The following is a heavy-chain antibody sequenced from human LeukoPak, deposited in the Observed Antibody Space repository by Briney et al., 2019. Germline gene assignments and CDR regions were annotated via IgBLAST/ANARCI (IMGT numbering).Heavy chain of an antibody. Sequence: KPGGSLRLSCAASGFTFSNAWMSWVRQAPGKGLEWVGRTKSKTDGGATDYAEPVKGRFTISRDDSRATLYLQMSSLKAEDTVVYYCTTERGRASWYEYYFDNWGQGTLVTVAS. CDR1: GFTFSNAW. CDR3: TTERGRASWYEYYFDN. CDR2: TKSKTDGGAT. D-gene: IGHD6-13*01. J-gene: IGHJ4*02. V-gene: IGHV3-15*01.